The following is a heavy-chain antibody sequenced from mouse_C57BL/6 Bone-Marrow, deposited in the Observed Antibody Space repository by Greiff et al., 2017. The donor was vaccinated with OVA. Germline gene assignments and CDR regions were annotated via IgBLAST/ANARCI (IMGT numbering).Heavy chain of an antibody. CDR2: IRLKSDNYAT. Sequence: EVQLQQSGGGLVQPGGSMKLSCVASGFTFSNYWMNWVRQSPEKGLEWVAQIRLKSDNYATHYAESVKGRFTISRDDSKSSVYRQMNNLRAEDTGNYYCTGPKITTVPMDYWGQGTSVTVSS. CDR1: GFTFSNYW. D-gene: IGHD1-1*01. V-gene: IGHV6-3*01. J-gene: IGHJ4*01. CDR3: TGPKITTVPMDY.